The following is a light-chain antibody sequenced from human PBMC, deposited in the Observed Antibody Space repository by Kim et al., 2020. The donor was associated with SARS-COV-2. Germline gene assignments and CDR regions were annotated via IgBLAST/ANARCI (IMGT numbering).Light chain of an antibody. CDR1: QSVSSN. J-gene: IGKJ1*01. CDR3: QQNNSGPQT. V-gene: IGKV3D-15*01. Sequence: EIVLTQSPATLSVSPGERATLSCRASQSVSSNLAWYQQKPGQAPGLLIYGASTRATGIPARFSGSGSGTEFTLTISSLQSEDFAVYYCQQNNSGPQTFVQGTK. CDR2: GAS.